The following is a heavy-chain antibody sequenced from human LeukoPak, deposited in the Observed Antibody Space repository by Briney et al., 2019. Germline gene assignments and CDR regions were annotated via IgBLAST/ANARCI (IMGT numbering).Heavy chain of an antibody. CDR2: ISSSSSYI. Sequence: GGSLRLSCAASGFTFSSYSVNWVRQAPGKGLEWVSSISSSSSYIYYADSVKGRFTISRDNAKNSLYLQMNSLRAEDTAVYYCASFPGGGSAFDIWGQGTMVTVSS. D-gene: IGHD3-16*01. J-gene: IGHJ3*02. V-gene: IGHV3-21*01. CDR3: ASFPGGGSAFDI. CDR1: GFTFSSYS.